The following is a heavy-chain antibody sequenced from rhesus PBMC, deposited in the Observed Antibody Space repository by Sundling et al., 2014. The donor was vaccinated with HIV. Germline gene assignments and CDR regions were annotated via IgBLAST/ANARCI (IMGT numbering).Heavy chain of an antibody. CDR2: IYGSDSST. V-gene: IGHV4-169*02. Sequence: QVQLQESGPGLVKPSETLSLTCAVSGGSISADYWSWIRQAPGKGLEWIGYIYGSDSSTYYSPSLKSRVTLSVDTSKNQFSLRLNSVTAADTAVYFCAREGLNGVDSWGQGVVVTVSS. CDR3: AREGLNGVDS. CDR1: GGSISADY. J-gene: IGHJ6*01.